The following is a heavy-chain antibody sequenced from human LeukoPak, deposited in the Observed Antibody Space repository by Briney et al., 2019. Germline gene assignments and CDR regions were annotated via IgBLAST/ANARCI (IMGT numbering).Heavy chain of an antibody. J-gene: IGHJ3*02. CDR3: ARQKCTSTSCLTKNTFDI. D-gene: IGHD2-2*01. Sequence: SETLSLTCTVSGSISSYYWSWIRQPPGKGLEWIGYIYTSGSTNYNPSLKSRVTISVDTSKNQFSLDLSSVTAADTAVYYCARQKCTSTSCLTKNTFDIWGQGTMVTVSS. CDR2: IYTSGST. CDR1: GSISSYY. V-gene: IGHV4-4*09.